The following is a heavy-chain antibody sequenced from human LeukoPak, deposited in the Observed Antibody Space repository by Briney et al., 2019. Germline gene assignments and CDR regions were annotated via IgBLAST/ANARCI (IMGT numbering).Heavy chain of an antibody. CDR3: ARDHGYCSSTSCYNWFDP. V-gene: IGHV4-31*03. J-gene: IGHJ5*02. CDR1: GGSISSGGYY. CDR2: IYYSGST. Sequence: PSETLSLTCTVSGGSISSGGYYWSWIRQHPGTGLEWLGYIYYSGSTYYNPSLKSRVTISVDTSKNQFSLKLSSVTAADTAVYYCARDHGYCSSTSCYNWFDPWGQGTLVTVSS. D-gene: IGHD2-2*01.